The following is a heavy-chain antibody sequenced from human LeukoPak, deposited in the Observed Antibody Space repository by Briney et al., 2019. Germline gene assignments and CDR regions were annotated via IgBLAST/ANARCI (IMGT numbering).Heavy chain of an antibody. J-gene: IGHJ5*02. CDR2: ISGGGDST. V-gene: IGHV3-23*01. D-gene: IGHD2-2*01. CDR3: AKGVVPTAMWGGFDP. Sequence: GSLRLSCAASGFTFNNYAMNWVRQSPGKGLEWVSVISGGGDSTYYADSVKGRFTISRDNSKDTLYLQMNSLRAEDTALYHCAKGVVPTAMWGGFDPWGQGTLVTVSS. CDR1: GFTFNNYA.